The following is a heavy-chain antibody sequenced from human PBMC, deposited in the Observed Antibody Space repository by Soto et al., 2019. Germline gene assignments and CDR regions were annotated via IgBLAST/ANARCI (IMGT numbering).Heavy chain of an antibody. J-gene: IGHJ4*02. D-gene: IGHD6-19*01. CDR3: AKVEPDWSIAVAGVYFDY. Sequence: GGSLRLSCAASGFTFSSYAMSWVRQAPGKGLEWVSAISGSGGSTYYADSVKGRFTISRDNSKNTLYLQMNSLRAEDTAVYYCAKVEPDWSIAVAGVYFDYWGQGTLVTISS. V-gene: IGHV3-23*01. CDR2: ISGSGGST. CDR1: GFTFSSYA.